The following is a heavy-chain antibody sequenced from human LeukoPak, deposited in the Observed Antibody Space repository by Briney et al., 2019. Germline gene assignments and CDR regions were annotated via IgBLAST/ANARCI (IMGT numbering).Heavy chain of an antibody. CDR2: ISAYNGNT. CDR3: AKVAMTTVTTIDY. J-gene: IGHJ4*02. V-gene: IGHV1-18*01. D-gene: IGHD4-17*01. CDR1: GYTFTSYG. Sequence: ASVKVSCKASGYTFTSYGISWVRQAPGQGLEWIGWISAYNGNTNYAQKLQGRVTMTTDTSTSTAYMDLRSLRSDDTAVYYCAKVAMTTVTTIDYWGQGTLVTVSS.